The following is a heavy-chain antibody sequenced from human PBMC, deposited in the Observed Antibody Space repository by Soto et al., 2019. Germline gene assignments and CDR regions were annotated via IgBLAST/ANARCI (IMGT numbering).Heavy chain of an antibody. CDR1: GGSISSSSYY. CDR3: ARQTDYYGSGSYYPGVSSFDY. CDR2: IYYSGST. V-gene: IGHV4-39*01. D-gene: IGHD3-10*01. Sequence: TLSLTCTVSGGSISSSSYYWGWIRQPPGKGLEWIGSIYYSGSTYYNPSLKSRVTISVDTSKNQFSLKLSSVTAADTAVYYCARQTDYYGSGSYYPGVSSFDYWGQGALVTVSS. J-gene: IGHJ4*02.